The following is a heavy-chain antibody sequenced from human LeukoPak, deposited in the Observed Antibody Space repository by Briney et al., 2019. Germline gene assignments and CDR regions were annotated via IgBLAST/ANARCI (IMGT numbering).Heavy chain of an antibody. CDR1: GFTVSSNY. J-gene: IGHJ4*02. V-gene: IGHV3-66*02. CDR2: IYSGGST. CDR3: ATGWGFSSSLGDY. Sequence: PGGSLGLSCAASGFTVSSNYMSWVRQAPGKGLEWVSVIYSGGSTYYADSVKGRFTISRDNSKNTLYLQMNSLRAEDTAVYYCATGWGFSSSLGDYWGQGTLVTVSS. D-gene: IGHD6-13*01.